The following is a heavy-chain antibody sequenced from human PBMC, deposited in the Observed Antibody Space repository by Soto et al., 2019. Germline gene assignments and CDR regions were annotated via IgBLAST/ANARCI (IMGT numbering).Heavy chain of an antibody. CDR2: ISAYNGNT. V-gene: IGHV1-18*04. CDR1: GYTFTSYG. CDR3: AREGTYCGGDCYSDY. D-gene: IGHD2-21*02. J-gene: IGHJ4*02. Sequence: ASVKVSCKASGYTFTSYGISWVRQAPGQGLEWMGWISAYNGNTNYAQKLQGRVTMTTDTSTSTAYMELRSLRSDDTAVYYCAREGTYCGGDCYSDYWGQGTLVTVFS.